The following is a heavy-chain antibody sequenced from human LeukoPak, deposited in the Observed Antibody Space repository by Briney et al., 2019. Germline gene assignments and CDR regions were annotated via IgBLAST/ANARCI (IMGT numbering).Heavy chain of an antibody. J-gene: IGHJ4*02. Sequence: GGSLRLSCAVYGFTFNSYAMTWVRQAPGKGLEWVSRISGSGDSTYYADSVKGRFTISRDNSKNTLYLQMNSLRAEDTAVYYCARDQDYDYVWGSFALVDWGQGTLVTVSS. CDR2: ISGSGDST. V-gene: IGHV3-23*01. D-gene: IGHD3-16*01. CDR3: ARDQDYDYVWGSFALVD. CDR1: GFTFNSYA.